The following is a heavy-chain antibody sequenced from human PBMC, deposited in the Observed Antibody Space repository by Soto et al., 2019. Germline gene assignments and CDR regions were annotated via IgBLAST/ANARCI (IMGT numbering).Heavy chain of an antibody. CDR3: ARVSAAGTYFDY. Sequence: ETLSLTCAVSGGSISSSNWWSWVRQPPGKGLEWIGEIYHSGSTNYNPSLKSRVTISVDKSKNQFSLKLSSVTAADTAVYYCARVSAAGTYFDYWGQGTLVTVSS. V-gene: IGHV4-4*02. J-gene: IGHJ4*02. CDR2: IYHSGST. D-gene: IGHD6-13*01. CDR1: GGSISSSNW.